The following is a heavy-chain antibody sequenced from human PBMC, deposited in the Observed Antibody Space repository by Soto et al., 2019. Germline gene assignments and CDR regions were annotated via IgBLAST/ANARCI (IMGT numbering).Heavy chain of an antibody. D-gene: IGHD6-19*01. J-gene: IGHJ4*02. V-gene: IGHV4-31*03. CDR1: SGSISSGGYY. CDR3: ARGEDSSGWYVGGYFDY. CDR2: IYYSGST. Sequence: QVQLQESGPGLVKPSQTLSLTCTVSSGSISSGGYYWSWIRQHPGKGLEWIGNIYYSGSTYYNPSLKCRVTISVDTSKNQFSLKLSSVTAADTAVYYCARGEDSSGWYVGGYFDYWGQGTLVTVSS.